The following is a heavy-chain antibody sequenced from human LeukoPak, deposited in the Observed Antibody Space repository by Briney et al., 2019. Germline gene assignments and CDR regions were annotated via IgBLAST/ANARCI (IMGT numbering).Heavy chain of an antibody. CDR1: GFTVGTTY. J-gene: IGHJ4*02. D-gene: IGHD4-23*01. V-gene: IGHV3-53*01. CDR3: ARRGDGGRSFDY. Sequence: GGSLRLSCAASGFTVGTTYMSWVRQAPGKGLEWVSLIYVDGRTYYADSVKGRFTISRDNSKNTLYLQVNSLRAEDTAVYYCARRGDGGRSFDYWGQGTLVTVSS. CDR2: IYVDGRT.